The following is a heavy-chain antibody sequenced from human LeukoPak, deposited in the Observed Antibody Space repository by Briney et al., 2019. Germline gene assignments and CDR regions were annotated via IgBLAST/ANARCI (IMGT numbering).Heavy chain of an antibody. J-gene: IGHJ6*02. Sequence: ASVKVSCKASGGTFSSYAISWVRQAPGQGLEWMGRIIPILGIANYAQKFQGRVTITADKSTSTAYVELSSLRSEDTAVYYCARAMRDCSSTSCYFGSYYYYGMDVWGQGTTVTVSS. V-gene: IGHV1-69*04. D-gene: IGHD2-2*01. CDR2: IIPILGIA. CDR1: GGTFSSYA. CDR3: ARAMRDCSSTSCYFGSYYYYGMDV.